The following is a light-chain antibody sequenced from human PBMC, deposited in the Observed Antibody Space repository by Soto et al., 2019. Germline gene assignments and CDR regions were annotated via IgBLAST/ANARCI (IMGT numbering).Light chain of an antibody. CDR2: AVS. J-gene: IGLJ1*01. CDR1: ASDVGGYNY. Sequence: QSALTQPASVSGSPGQSIAISCTGTASDVGGYNYVSWYQQHPGKAPKLMIYAVSNRPSGVSNRFSGSKSGNTASLTISGLQAEDEADYYCSSYTSRNTRVFGTGTKVTVL. CDR3: SSYTSRNTRV. V-gene: IGLV2-14*01.